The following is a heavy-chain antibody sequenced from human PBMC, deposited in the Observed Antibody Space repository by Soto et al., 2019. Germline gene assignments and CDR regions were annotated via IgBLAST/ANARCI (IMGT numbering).Heavy chain of an antibody. V-gene: IGHV3-15*07. CDR1: GFIVSSAW. CDR3: TPAPQRALTEDTARS. CDR2: IKSKIGGGTT. D-gene: IGHD2-21*02. Sequence: EVQLVESGGGLVKPGGSLRLSCTVSGFIVSSAWMNWVRQAPGKGLEWVGRIKSKIGGGTTDYAAPVQGRITNSLEDSKNILYLQMESLRTEDTAVYYCTPAPQRALTEDTARSWGQGTLVTVSS. J-gene: IGHJ5*02.